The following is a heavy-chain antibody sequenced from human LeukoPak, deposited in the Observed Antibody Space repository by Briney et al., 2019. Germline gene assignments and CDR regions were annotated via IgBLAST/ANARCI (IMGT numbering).Heavy chain of an antibody. CDR3: GRDREQQLMSGMDV. CDR1: GFTFSXXX. D-gene: IGHD6-13*01. Sequence: GGSLRLSCAXSGFTFSXXXXXXXXXXPXXXXXXXXYXSSXXTYTKYADSXKGRFXISRXXXKNSLYLQMNSLRAEDTAVYYCGRDREQQLMSGMDVWGQGTTVTVSS. J-gene: IGHJ6*02. CDR2: XSSXXTYT. V-gene: IGHV3-11*06.